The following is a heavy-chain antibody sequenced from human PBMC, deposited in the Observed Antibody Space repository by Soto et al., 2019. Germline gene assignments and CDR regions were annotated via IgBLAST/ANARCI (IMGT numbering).Heavy chain of an antibody. V-gene: IGHV1-2*02. CDR3: ARRPMWHQLVQDYGMNV. CDR2: VDPNNGDT. D-gene: IGHD6-13*01. J-gene: IGHJ6*02. CDR1: RYTFTAYY. Sequence: GASVKVSCKASRYTFTAYYIHWVRQAPGQGLEWMGWVDPNNGDTHYTQKFQGRVTMTRDTSINTAYMELSRLTSDDTAVYYCARRPMWHQLVQDYGMNVWGQGTTVTVSS.